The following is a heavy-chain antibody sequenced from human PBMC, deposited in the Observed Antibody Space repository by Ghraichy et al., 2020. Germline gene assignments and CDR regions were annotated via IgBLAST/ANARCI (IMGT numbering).Heavy chain of an antibody. D-gene: IGHD3-9*01. CDR3: ARDSPILTY. Sequence: GGSLRLSCAASGFTFSSHAMSWVRQAPGKGLEWVSAISDSGDGTYYADSVKGRFTISRDSSKYTLYLQMNSLRAEDTAVYFCARDSPILTYWGQGTLVTVSS. J-gene: IGHJ4*02. CDR1: GFTFSSHA. V-gene: IGHV3-23*01. CDR2: ISDSGDGT.